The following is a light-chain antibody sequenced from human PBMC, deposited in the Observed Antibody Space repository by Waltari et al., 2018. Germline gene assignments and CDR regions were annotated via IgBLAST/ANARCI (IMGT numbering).Light chain of an antibody. CDR2: KAS. V-gene: IGKV1-5*03. CDR3: QEYNSDSRA. Sequence: DIQMTQSPATLSAFVGDRVTITCRASQSISYWLAWYQQKPGKAPNLLIYKASTLESGVPSRFSGSGSGTEFTLTISNLQPDDFATYYCQEYNSDSRAFGQGTKVGIK. CDR1: QSISYW. J-gene: IGKJ1*01.